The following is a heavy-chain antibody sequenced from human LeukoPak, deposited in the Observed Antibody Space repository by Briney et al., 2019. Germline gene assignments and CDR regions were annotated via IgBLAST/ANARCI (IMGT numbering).Heavy chain of an antibody. CDR1: GGSFSGYY. CDR3: ARHKGRAVAGKDYMDV. J-gene: IGHJ6*03. Sequence: PSETLSLTCAVYGGSFSGYYWSWTRQPPGKGLEWIGEINHSGSTNYNPSLKSRVTISVDTSKNQFSLKRSSVTAADTAVYYCARHKGRAVAGKDYMDVWGKGTTVTISS. CDR2: INHSGST. D-gene: IGHD6-19*01. V-gene: IGHV4-34*01.